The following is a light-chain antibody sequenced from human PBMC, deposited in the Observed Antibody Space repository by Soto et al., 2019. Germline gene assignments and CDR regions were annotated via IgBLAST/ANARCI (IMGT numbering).Light chain of an antibody. J-gene: IGLJ1*01. V-gene: IGLV2-14*01. CDR1: SSDVGGYNY. Sequence: QSALTQPASVSGSPGQSITISCTGTSSDVGGYNYVSWYQQSPGKAPKLMIYEVSNRPSGVSNRFSGSKSDNTASLTISGLQAEDEADYYCSSYTSSSTPYVFGTGTKLTVL. CDR3: SSYTSSSTPYV. CDR2: EVS.